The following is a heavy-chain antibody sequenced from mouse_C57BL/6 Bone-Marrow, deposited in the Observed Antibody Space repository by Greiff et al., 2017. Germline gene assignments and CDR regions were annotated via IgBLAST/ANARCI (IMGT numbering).Heavy chain of an antibody. CDR1: GYTFTSYG. CDR2: IYIGNGYT. J-gene: IGHJ2*01. Sequence: DVQLQESGAELVRPGSSVKMSCKTSGYTFTSYGINWVKQRPGQGLEWIGYIYIGNGYTEYTEKFKGKATLTSDTSSSTAYMQLSSLTSEDSAIYFCARRGIYYYGSSDDYWGQGTTLTVSS. D-gene: IGHD1-1*01. CDR3: ARRGIYYYGSSDDY. V-gene: IGHV1-58*01.